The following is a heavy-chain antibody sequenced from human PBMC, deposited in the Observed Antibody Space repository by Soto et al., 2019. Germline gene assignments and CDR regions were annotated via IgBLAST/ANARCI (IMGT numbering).Heavy chain of an antibody. CDR1: GYSFAGYW. V-gene: IGHV5-10-1*01. Sequence: GESLKISCKGSGYSFAGYWITWVRQEPGKGLEWMGRIDPSDSQTYYSPSFRGHVTISVTKSITTVFLQWSSLRASDTAMYYCARQIYDSDTGPNFQYYFDSWGQGTPVTVSS. CDR2: IDPSDSQT. D-gene: IGHD3-22*01. CDR3: ARQIYDSDTGPNFQYYFDS. J-gene: IGHJ4*02.